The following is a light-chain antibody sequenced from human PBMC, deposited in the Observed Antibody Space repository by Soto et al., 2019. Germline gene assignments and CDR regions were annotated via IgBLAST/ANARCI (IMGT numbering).Light chain of an antibody. CDR3: QQYGSSPWT. CDR1: QNIANDY. Sequence: EVALTQSPGTLSLSPGARATLSCRASQNIANDYLTWYQQKPGQAPRVLIYDASTRATGIPDRFSGSGSGTDFTLTISRLEPEDFAMYYWQQYGSSPWTFGQGTKVEI. J-gene: IGKJ1*01. V-gene: IGKV3-20*01. CDR2: DAS.